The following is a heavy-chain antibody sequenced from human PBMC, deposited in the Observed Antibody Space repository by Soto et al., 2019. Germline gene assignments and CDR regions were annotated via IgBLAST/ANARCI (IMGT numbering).Heavy chain of an antibody. Sequence: SETLSLTCTVSGGSISSSSYYWGWIRQPPGKGLEWIGSIYYSGSTYYNPSLKSRVTISVDTSKNQFSLKLSSVTAADTAVYYCARRIQAGTTHCDAFDIWGQGTMVTVSS. J-gene: IGHJ3*02. CDR1: GGSISSSSYY. V-gene: IGHV4-39*01. CDR3: ARRIQAGTTHCDAFDI. CDR2: IYYSGST. D-gene: IGHD1-7*01.